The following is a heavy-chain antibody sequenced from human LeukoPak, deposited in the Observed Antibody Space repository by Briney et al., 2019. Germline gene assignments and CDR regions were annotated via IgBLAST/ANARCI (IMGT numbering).Heavy chain of an antibody. V-gene: IGHV4-59*08. D-gene: IGHD1-7*01. CDR1: GGSISSYY. Sequence: PSETLSLTCTVSGGSISSYYWSWIRQPPGKGLEWIGYIYYSGSTNYNPSLKSRVTISVDTSKNQFSLKLSSVTAADTAVYYCARPSEGVTKELGAFDIWGQGTMVTVSS. CDR3: ARPSEGVTKELGAFDI. CDR2: IYYSGST. J-gene: IGHJ3*02.